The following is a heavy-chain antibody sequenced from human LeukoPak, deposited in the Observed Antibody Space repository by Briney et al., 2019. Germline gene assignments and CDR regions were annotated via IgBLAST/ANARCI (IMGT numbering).Heavy chain of an antibody. Sequence: SETLSLTCAVYGGSFSGYYWSWIRQPPGKGLEWIGEINHSGSTNYNPSLKSRVTISVDTSKNQFSLKLSSVTAADTAVYYCARGRGNCDSSGYYGTYYYYYYMDVWGKGTTVTVSS. CDR2: INHSGST. J-gene: IGHJ6*03. CDR3: ARGRGNCDSSGYYGTYYYYYYMDV. D-gene: IGHD3-22*01. CDR1: GGSFSGYY. V-gene: IGHV4-34*01.